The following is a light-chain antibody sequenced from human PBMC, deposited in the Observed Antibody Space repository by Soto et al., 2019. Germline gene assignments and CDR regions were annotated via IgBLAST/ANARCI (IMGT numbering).Light chain of an antibody. J-gene: IGLJ3*02. V-gene: IGLV2-23*02. Sequence: QSALTQPASVSGSPGQSITISCTGTSSDIGRYNLVSWYQQHPGKPPKLMIYDATKRPSGVSNRSSGSKSGNTASLTISGLQAEDEADYYCALYASTNTFMFGGGTKVTVL. CDR1: SSDIGRYNL. CDR3: ALYASTNTFM. CDR2: DAT.